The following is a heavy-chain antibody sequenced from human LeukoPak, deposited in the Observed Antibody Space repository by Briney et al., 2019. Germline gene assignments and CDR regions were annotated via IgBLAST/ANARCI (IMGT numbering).Heavy chain of an antibody. CDR2: TRDGG. CDR3: AKDGQLGY. J-gene: IGHJ4*02. CDR1: GFSLTGHD. D-gene: IGHD3-16*01. V-gene: IGHV3-30*02. Sequence: PGGSLRLSRAASGFSLTGHDMHWARQAPDKGLEWVAFTRDGGYYAESVKGRFTISIDSSKNTLYLHMSSLRPEDTAIYYCAKDGQLGYWGQGTLVTVSS.